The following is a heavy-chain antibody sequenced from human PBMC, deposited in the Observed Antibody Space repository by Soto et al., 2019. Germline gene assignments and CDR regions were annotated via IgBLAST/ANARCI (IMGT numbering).Heavy chain of an antibody. J-gene: IGHJ6*02. Sequence: SETLSLTCTVAGVSIGGYYWSWIRQPQGKGLEWIGYMYNTGSTVYNPSFKSRVTISVDTSENQFSLKLNSVTAADTAVYYCARDLWGYCGTDCYPLDVWGQGTTVT. CDR2: MYNTGST. D-gene: IGHD2-21*02. CDR1: GVSIGGYY. V-gene: IGHV4-59*01. CDR3: ARDLWGYCGTDCYPLDV.